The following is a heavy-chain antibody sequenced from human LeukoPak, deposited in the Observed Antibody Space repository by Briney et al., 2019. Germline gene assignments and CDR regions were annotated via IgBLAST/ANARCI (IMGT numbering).Heavy chain of an antibody. V-gene: IGHV1-8*02. Sequence: GASVKVSCKASGHTFTSYDINWVRQATGQGLEWMGWMNPNSGNTAYAQKFQGRVTMTRNTSISTAYMELSSLRSDDTAVYYCARDYTDIDSVQPPDAFDIWGQGTMVTVSS. CDR3: ARDYTDIDSVQPPDAFDI. J-gene: IGHJ3*02. CDR1: GHTFTSYD. D-gene: IGHD3-3*01. CDR2: MNPNSGNT.